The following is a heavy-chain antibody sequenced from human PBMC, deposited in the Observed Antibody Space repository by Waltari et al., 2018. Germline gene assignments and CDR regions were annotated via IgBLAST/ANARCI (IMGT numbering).Heavy chain of an antibody. V-gene: IGHV1-24*01. Sequence: QVQLVQSGAEVKKPGASVKVSCKVSGYTLTEFSMHCVRQAPGKGLEWMGGFDPEDGETSYAQKFQGRVTMTEDTSTETAYMELSSLRSEDTAVYYCVTAHSGSYYYYYYMDVWGKGTTVTVSS. J-gene: IGHJ6*03. D-gene: IGHD1-26*01. CDR2: FDPEDGET. CDR1: GYTLTEFS. CDR3: VTAHSGSYYYYYYMDV.